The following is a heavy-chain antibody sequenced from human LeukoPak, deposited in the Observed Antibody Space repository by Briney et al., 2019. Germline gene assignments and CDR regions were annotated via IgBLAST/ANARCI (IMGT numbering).Heavy chain of an antibody. CDR3: ARGGSSYSNEDY. J-gene: IGHJ4*02. Sequence: ASVKVSCKASGYTFTNNGISWVRQAPGQGLEWMGWISPYNGNTNYAQNFQARVTMTTDTSTSTAYMELWSLRSDDTAVYYCARGGSSYSNEDYWGQGTLVTVSS. D-gene: IGHD4-11*01. V-gene: IGHV1-18*01. CDR1: GYTFTNNG. CDR2: ISPYNGNT.